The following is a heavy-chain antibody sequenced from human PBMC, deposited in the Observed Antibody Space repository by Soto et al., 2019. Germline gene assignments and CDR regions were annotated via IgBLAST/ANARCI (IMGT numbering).Heavy chain of an antibody. J-gene: IGHJ4*02. D-gene: IGHD6-13*01. CDR1: GFTFTSSA. CDR2: IAVGSGNT. Sequence: GASVKVSCKASGFTFTSSAVQWVRQARGQRLEWIGWIAVGSGNTNYAQKFQERVTITRDMSTSTAYMELSSLRSEDTAVYYCAAAKLAAAAPFDYWGQGTLVTVSS. V-gene: IGHV1-58*01. CDR3: AAAKLAAAAPFDY.